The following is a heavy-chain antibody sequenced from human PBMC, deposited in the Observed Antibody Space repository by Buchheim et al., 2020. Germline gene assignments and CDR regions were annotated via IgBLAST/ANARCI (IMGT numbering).Heavy chain of an antibody. J-gene: IGHJ4*02. CDR1: GFTVSSNY. D-gene: IGHD3-22*01. CDR3: ASSSGLYFAY. V-gene: IGHV3-66*02. Sequence: EVQLVESGGDLVQPGGSLRLSCAASGFTVSSNYMSWVRQAPGKGLEWVSVIYSGGTIYDADSVKGRFTISRESSKNTVYPHMSSLRPEDTAVYYCASSSGLYFAYWGQGTL. CDR2: IYSGGTI.